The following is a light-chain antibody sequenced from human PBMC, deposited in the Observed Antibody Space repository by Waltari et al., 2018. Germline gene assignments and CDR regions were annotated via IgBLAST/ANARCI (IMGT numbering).Light chain of an antibody. J-gene: IGKJ2*01. CDR3: QQSYKAPLT. Sequence: DIQMTQSPSALSASVGDRVAITCLASQPISIYLTWYQQIPGKAPNLLIYGAVNLQDGVPSRFTGSGSGTDFTLTISSLHPEDFGTYYCQQSYKAPLTFGQGTKLQIK. CDR2: GAV. V-gene: IGKV1-39*01. CDR1: QPISIY.